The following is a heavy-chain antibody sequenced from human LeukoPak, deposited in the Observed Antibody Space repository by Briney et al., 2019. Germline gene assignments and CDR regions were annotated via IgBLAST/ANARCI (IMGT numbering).Heavy chain of an antibody. V-gene: IGHV3-23*01. CDR3: AKESGIAVDY. CDR1: GFTFSSYA. CDR2: ISGSGGRT. J-gene: IGHJ4*02. D-gene: IGHD6-13*01. Sequence: GGSLRLSCAASGFTFSSYAMSWVRQAPGKGLEWVSSISGSGGRTHYADSVRGRFTISRDNSKNTLYLQMNSLRAEDTAVYYCAKESGIAVDYWGQGTLVTVSS.